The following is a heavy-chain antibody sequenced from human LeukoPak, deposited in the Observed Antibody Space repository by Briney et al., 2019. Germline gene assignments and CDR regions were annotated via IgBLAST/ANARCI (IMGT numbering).Heavy chain of an antibody. J-gene: IGHJ4*02. CDR2: ISPSDSHK. V-gene: IGHV3-11*04. Sequence: PGGSLRLSCAASGFTFSDYYMSWIRQAPGKGLEWVSYISPSDSHKCDADSVKGRFTISRDNSKNTLYLQMNSLRAEDTAVYYCARDSFYDSSGYPDYWGQGTLVTVSS. CDR1: GFTFSDYY. D-gene: IGHD3-22*01. CDR3: ARDSFYDSSGYPDY.